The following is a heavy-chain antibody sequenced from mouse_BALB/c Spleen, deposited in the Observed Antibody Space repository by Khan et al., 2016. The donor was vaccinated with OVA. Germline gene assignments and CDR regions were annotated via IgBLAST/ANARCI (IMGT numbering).Heavy chain of an antibody. V-gene: IGHV1-7*01. D-gene: IGHD2-10*02. CDR3: ANHGSISAWLTY. Sequence: QVQLQQSGAELAKPGASVKMSCKASGYTFTSYWMHWVKQRPGQGLEWIGYINPSTGYTEYNQRFKDKAKLTADKSSSTAYMQLSSLTSEESAVYYCANHGSISAWLTYWGQGTLVTVAA. CDR1: GYTFTSYW. CDR2: INPSTGYT. J-gene: IGHJ3*01.